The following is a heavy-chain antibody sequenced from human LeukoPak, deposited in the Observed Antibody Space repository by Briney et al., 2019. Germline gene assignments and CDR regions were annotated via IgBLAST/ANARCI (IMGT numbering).Heavy chain of an antibody. D-gene: IGHD5-12*01. J-gene: IGHJ6*03. CDR3: AREGGLIVATNHYYYMDV. V-gene: IGHV3-48*01. Sequence: VQPGGSLRLSCAASGFTFSSYSMNWVRQAPGKGLEWVSYISSSSSTIYYADSVKGRFTISRDNAKNSLYLQMNSLRAEDTAVYYCAREGGLIVATNHYYYMDVWGKGTTVTVSS. CDR2: ISSSSSTI. CDR1: GFTFSSYS.